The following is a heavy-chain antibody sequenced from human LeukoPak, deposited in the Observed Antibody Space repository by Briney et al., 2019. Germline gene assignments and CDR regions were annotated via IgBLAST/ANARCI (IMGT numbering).Heavy chain of an antibody. V-gene: IGHV3-23*01. J-gene: IGHJ4*02. CDR2: ISGSGGST. CDR1: GFTFSSYA. CDR3: AKDQGYYDSSRIV. D-gene: IGHD3-22*01. Sequence: GGSLRLSCAASGFTFSSYAMSWVRQAPGKGLEWVSAISGSGGSTYYADSVKGRFTISRDNSKNTLYLQMSSLRAEDTAVYYCAKDQGYYDSSRIVWGQGTLVTVSS.